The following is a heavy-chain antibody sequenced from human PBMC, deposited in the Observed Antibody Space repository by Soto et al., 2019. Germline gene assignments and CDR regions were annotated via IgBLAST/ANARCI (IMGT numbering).Heavy chain of an antibody. J-gene: IGHJ4*02. D-gene: IGHD3-9*01. V-gene: IGHV1-18*04. CDR2: ISAYNGNT. Sequence: ASVKVPCKASGYTFTSYGISWVRQAPGQGLEWMGWISAYNGNTNYEQELQGRVSMTTDTSTRTAYMELRSLRSDDTAVYYCARDRAPPYYDILTCYRPFDYWGQGSRVTVS. CDR3: ARDRAPPYYDILTCYRPFDY. CDR1: GYTFTSYG.